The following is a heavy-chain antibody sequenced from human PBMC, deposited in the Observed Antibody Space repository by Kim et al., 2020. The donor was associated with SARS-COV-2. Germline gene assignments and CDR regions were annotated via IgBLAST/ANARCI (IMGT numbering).Heavy chain of an antibody. D-gene: IGHD3-3*01. CDR2: IYHSGST. CDR3: ARDIGGVTIFGVVIYGMDV. CDR1: GGSISSSNW. V-gene: IGHV4-4*02. J-gene: IGHJ6*02. Sequence: SETLSLTCAVSGGSISSSNWWSWVRQPPGKGLAWIGEIYHSGSTNYNPSLKSRVTISVDKSKNQFSLKLSSVTAADTAVYYCARDIGGVTIFGVVIYGMDVWGQGTTVTVSS.